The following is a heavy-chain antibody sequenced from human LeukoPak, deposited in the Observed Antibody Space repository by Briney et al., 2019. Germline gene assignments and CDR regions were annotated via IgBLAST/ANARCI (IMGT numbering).Heavy chain of an antibody. CDR2: ISYDGSNK. J-gene: IGHJ4*02. Sequence: GGSLRLSCAASGFTFSSYGMHWVGQAPGKGLEWVAVISYDGSNKYYADSVKGRFTISRDNSKNTLYLQMNSLRAEDTAVYYCAKEARSGSGIPRRPGGCFDYWGQGTLVTVSS. CDR3: AKEARSGSGIPRRPGGCFDY. V-gene: IGHV3-30*18. D-gene: IGHD3-10*01. CDR1: GFTFSSYG.